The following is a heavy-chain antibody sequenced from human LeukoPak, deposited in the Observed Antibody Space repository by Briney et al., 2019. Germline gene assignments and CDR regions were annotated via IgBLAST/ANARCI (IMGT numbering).Heavy chain of an antibody. J-gene: IGHJ6*02. CDR1: GYTFTSYD. D-gene: IGHD4-11*01. CDR3: AKRDAGYSNYYYYGMDV. Sequence: ASVTVSCKASGYTFTSYDINWVRQAPGQGLEWMGWMNPNSGNTGYAQKFQGRVTMTRNTSISTAYMELSSLRSEDTAVYYCAKRDAGYSNYYYYGMDVWGQGTTVTVSS. V-gene: IGHV1-8*01. CDR2: MNPNSGNT.